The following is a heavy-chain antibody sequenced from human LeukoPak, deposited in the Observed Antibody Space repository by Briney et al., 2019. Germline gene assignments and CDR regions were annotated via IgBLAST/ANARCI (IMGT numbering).Heavy chain of an antibody. V-gene: IGHV3-74*01. D-gene: IGHD6-13*01. CDR1: GFTLSSYW. J-gene: IGHJ6*02. CDR3: TRVQAGRAGLMDV. CDR2: IDPDGSTT. Sequence: GGSLRLSCAGSGFTLSSYWMHWVRQAPGEGLVWVSRIDPDGSTTNYAASVKGRFTTSRDNAKNTLYLQMNSLRAEDTALYYCTRVQAGRAGLMDVWGRGTTVTVSS.